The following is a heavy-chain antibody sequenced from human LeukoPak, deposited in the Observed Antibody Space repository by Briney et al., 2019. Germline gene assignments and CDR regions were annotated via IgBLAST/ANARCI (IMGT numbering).Heavy chain of an antibody. J-gene: IGHJ4*02. CDR2: IYYSGST. Sequence: SETPSLTGTVSGGSISSSSYYWGWIRQPPGKGLEWIGSIYYSGSTYYNPSLKSRVTISVDTSKNQFSLKLSSVTAADTAVYYCARRFSWYFDYWGQGTLVTVSS. D-gene: IGHD6-13*01. V-gene: IGHV4-39*01. CDR3: ARRFSWYFDY. CDR1: GGSISSSSYY.